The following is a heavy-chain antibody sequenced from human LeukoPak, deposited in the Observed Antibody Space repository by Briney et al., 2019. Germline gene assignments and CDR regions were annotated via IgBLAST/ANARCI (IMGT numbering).Heavy chain of an antibody. Sequence: SETLSLTCAVYGGSFSGYYWSWIRQPPGKGLEWIGEINHSGSTNYNPSLKSRVTISVDTSKNQFSLKLSSVTAADTAVYYCARVSRRAGYCSSTSCYKGQRIGRYYFDYWGQGTLVTVSS. V-gene: IGHV4-34*01. CDR3: ARVSRRAGYCSSTSCYKGQRIGRYYFDY. D-gene: IGHD2-2*02. CDR1: GGSFSGYY. J-gene: IGHJ4*02. CDR2: INHSGST.